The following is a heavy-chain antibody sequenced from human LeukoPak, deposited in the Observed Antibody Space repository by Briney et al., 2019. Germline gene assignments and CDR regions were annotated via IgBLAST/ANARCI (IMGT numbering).Heavy chain of an antibody. Sequence: SETLSLTCTVSGGSISSYYWSWIRQPAGKGLEWIGRIYTSGSTNYNPSLKSRVTMSVDTSKNQFSLKLSSVTAADTAVYYCARDYGSGSYYRGANNWFDPWGQGTLVTVSS. CDR3: ARDYGSGSYYRGANNWFDP. D-gene: IGHD3-10*01. V-gene: IGHV4-4*07. CDR2: IYTSGST. J-gene: IGHJ5*02. CDR1: GGSISSYY.